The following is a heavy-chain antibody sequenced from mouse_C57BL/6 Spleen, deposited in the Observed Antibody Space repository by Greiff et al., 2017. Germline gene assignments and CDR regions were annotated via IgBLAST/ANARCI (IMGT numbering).Heavy chain of an antibody. J-gene: IGHJ4*01. CDR3: ARYGAHYAMEN. CDR2: ISPRDGST. V-gene: IGHV1-78*01. D-gene: IGHD1-1*01. CDR1: GYTFTDHT. Sequence: QVQLQQSDAELVKPGASVKISCKVSGYTFTDHTIHWMKQRPEQGLEWIGYISPRDGSTKYNEKFKGKATLTADKSSSTAYMQLNSLASEDSAVECGARYGAHYAMENWGQGTSVTVSA.